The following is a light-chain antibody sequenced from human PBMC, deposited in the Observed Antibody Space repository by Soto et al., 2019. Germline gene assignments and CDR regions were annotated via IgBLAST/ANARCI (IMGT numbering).Light chain of an antibody. V-gene: IGKV3-11*01. CDR2: DTS. Sequence: EIVLTQSPATLSLSPGERATLSCRTSQTIRGLLNWYQQRPGQAPRLLIYDTSNRATDIPARFSGSGSGTHFILTISTLDPEDFGVYFSQPPHNWPITFGQGTRLDIK. CDR3: QPPHNWPIT. J-gene: IGKJ5*01. CDR1: QTIRGL.